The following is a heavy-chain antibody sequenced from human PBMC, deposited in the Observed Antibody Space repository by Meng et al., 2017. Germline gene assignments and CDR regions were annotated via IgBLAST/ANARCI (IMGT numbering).Heavy chain of an antibody. Sequence: QVQLQQWGAGLLKPPETLSLTCAVYVGSFSGYYWSWIRQPPGQGLEWIGEINHGGGTNYNPSLKSRVTISVDTSKNQFSLKLSSVTAADTAVYYCACPAKLGYCSGGSCYSFENWGQGTLVTVSS. V-gene: IGHV4-34*01. CDR3: ACPAKLGYCSGGSCYSFEN. D-gene: IGHD2-15*01. CDR2: INHGGGT. CDR1: VGSFSGYY. J-gene: IGHJ4*02.